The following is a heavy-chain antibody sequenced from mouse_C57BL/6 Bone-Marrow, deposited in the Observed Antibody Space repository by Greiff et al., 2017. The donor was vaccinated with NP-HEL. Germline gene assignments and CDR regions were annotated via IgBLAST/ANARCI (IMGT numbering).Heavy chain of an antibody. CDR1: GYTFTSYG. CDR2: IYPRSGNT. V-gene: IGHV1-81*01. Sequence: QVQLKESGAELARPGASVKLSCKASGYTFTSYGISWVKQRTGQGLEWIGEIYPRSGNTYYNEKFKGKATLTADKSSSTAYMELRSLTSEDSAVYFCARRERGAYWGQGTLVTVSA. J-gene: IGHJ3*01. CDR3: ARRERGAY.